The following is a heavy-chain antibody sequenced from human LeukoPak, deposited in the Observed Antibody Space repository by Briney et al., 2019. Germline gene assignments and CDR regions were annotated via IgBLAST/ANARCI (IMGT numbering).Heavy chain of an antibody. CDR1: GGTFSSYA. V-gene: IGHV1-69*13. J-gene: IGHJ4*02. Sequence: ASVKVSCKASGGTFSSYAISWVRQAPGQGLEWMGGIIPIFGTANYAQKFQGRVTITADESTSTAYMELSSLRSEDTAVYYCARSSGFMYYDFWRFDYWGQGTLVTVSS. CDR3: ARSSGFMYYDFWRFDY. D-gene: IGHD3-3*01. CDR2: IIPIFGTA.